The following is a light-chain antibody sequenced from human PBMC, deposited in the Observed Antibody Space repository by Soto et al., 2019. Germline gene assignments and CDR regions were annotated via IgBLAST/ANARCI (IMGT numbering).Light chain of an antibody. CDR3: QQYHSDPIT. Sequence: DFVMTQSPDSLAVSLGERATINFRCGQSFLSSANNKNFLAWFQQKPGQPPKLLIYWASTRESGVPDRFSGSGSGTDFTLTISSLQAEDVAVYYCQQYHSDPITFGQGTRLEIK. CDR1: QSFLSSANNKNF. V-gene: IGKV4-1*01. J-gene: IGKJ5*01. CDR2: WAS.